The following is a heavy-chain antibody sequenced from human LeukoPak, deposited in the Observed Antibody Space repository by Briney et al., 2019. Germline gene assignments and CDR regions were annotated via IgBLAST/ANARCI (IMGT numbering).Heavy chain of an antibody. V-gene: IGHV1-2*02. CDR2: INPNSGGT. J-gene: IGHJ4*02. CDR1: GYTFTSYG. D-gene: IGHD1-26*01. CDR3: ARGATFRWWVDY. Sequence: ASVKVSCKASGYTFTSYGISWVRQAPGQGLEWMGWINPNSGGTNYAQKFQGRVTMTRDTSISTAYMELSRLRSDDTAVYYCARGATFRWWVDYWGQGTLVTVSS.